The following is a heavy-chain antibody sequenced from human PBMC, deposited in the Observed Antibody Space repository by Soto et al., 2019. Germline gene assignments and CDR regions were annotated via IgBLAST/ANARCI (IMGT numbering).Heavy chain of an antibody. Sequence: GGSLRLSCAASGFTFSSYAMSWVRQAPGKGLEWVSAISGSGGSTYYADSVKGRFTISRDNSKNTLYLQMNSLRAEDTAVYYCAKEGFDPNYDFSSGYLYWFDPWGQGTLVTVSS. V-gene: IGHV3-23*01. J-gene: IGHJ5*02. CDR1: GFTFSSYA. CDR3: AKEGFDPNYDFSSGYLYWFDP. CDR2: ISGSGGST. D-gene: IGHD3-3*01.